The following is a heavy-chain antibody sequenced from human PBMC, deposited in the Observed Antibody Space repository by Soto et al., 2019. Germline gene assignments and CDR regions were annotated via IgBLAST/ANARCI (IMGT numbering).Heavy chain of an antibody. CDR3: ARDRITIFGAARGYFDY. D-gene: IGHD3-3*01. J-gene: IGHJ4*02. CDR2: IWYDGSNK. V-gene: IGHV3-33*01. CDR1: GFTFSSYG. Sequence: PGGSLRLSCAASGFTFSSYGMHWVRQAPDKGLEWVAVIWYDGSNKYYADSVKGRFTISRDNSKNTLYLQMNSLRAEDTAVYYCARDRITIFGAARGYFDYWGQGTLVTVSS.